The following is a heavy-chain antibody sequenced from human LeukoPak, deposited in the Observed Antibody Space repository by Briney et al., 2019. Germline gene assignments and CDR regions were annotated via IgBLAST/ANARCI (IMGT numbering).Heavy chain of an antibody. CDR2: INHSGST. CDR3: ARGGGVGVVAATHSNPYYFDY. V-gene: IGHV4-34*01. D-gene: IGHD2-15*01. CDR1: GGSFSGYY. J-gene: IGHJ4*02. Sequence: SETLSLNCAVYGGSFSGYYWSWIRQPPGKGLEWIGEINHSGSTNYNPSLKSRVTISVDTSKNQFSLKLSSVTAADTAVYYCARGGGVGVVAATHSNPYYFDYWGQGTLVTVSS.